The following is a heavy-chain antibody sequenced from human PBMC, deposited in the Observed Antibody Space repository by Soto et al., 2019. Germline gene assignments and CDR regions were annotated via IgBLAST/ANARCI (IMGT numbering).Heavy chain of an antibody. V-gene: IGHV4-31*03. D-gene: IGHD1-1*01. CDR1: GGSISSGGYY. CDR3: AREVDNYIPPAEFPRSWSVP. Sequence: PSETLSLTCTVSGGSISSGGYYWSWIRQHPGKGLEWIGYIYYSGSTYYNPSLKSRVTISVDTSKNQFSLKLSSVTAADTALYYCAREVDNYIPPAEFPRSWSVPRGQAPPGTAPQ. CDR2: IYYSGST. J-gene: IGHJ5*02.